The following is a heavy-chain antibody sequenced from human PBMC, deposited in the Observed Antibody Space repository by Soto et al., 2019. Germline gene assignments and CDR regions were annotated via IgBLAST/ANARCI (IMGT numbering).Heavy chain of an antibody. D-gene: IGHD1-7*01. J-gene: IGHJ5*02. Sequence: SETLSLTCTVSGGSVRSDSFYWSWIRQPPGKGLEWIAFIYHSGSTNYNPSLKSRVTISVDTSKNQFSLKLSSVTAADTAVYYCARVRFLGTGTMLVDPWGQGTLVTVSS. CDR3: ARVRFLGTGTMLVDP. V-gene: IGHV4-61*01. CDR2: IYHSGST. CDR1: GGSVRSDSFY.